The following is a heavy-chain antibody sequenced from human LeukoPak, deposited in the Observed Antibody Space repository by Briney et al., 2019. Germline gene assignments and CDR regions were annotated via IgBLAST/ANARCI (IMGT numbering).Heavy chain of an antibody. V-gene: IGHV3-23*01. D-gene: IGHD3-10*01. CDR2: ISGSGGST. CDR3: AKGPRANLMVRGVGFDY. Sequence: GGSLRLSCAASGFTFSSCAMSWVRQAPGKGLEWVSAISGSGGSTYYADSVKGRFTISRDNSKNTLYLQMNSLRAEDTAVYYCAKGPRANLMVRGVGFDYWGQGTLVTVSS. J-gene: IGHJ4*02. CDR1: GFTFSSCA.